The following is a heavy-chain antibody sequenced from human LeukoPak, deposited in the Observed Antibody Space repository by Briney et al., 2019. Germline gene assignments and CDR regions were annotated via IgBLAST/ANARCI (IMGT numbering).Heavy chain of an antibody. V-gene: IGHV3-30*18. CDR1: GFTFSSYG. Sequence: PGGSLRLSCAASGFTFSSYGMHWVRQAPGKGLEWVAVISYDGSNKYYADSVKGRFTISRDNSKNTLYLQMNSLRAEDTAVYYCAKGGPGIAAADYWGQGTLVTVSS. CDR3: AKGGPGIAAADY. CDR2: ISYDGSNK. J-gene: IGHJ4*02. D-gene: IGHD6-13*01.